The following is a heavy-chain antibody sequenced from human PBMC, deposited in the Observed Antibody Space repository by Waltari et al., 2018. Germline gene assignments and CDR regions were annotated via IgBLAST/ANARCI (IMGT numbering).Heavy chain of an antibody. CDR2: INGDGSST. V-gene: IGHV3-74*01. J-gene: IGHJ5*02. CDR3: ARERGGYNWFDP. D-gene: IGHD3-16*01. Sequence: EVQLVESGGGLVQPGGSLRLSCAASGFTFSSYWMHWVRQAPGKGLVWVSRINGDGSSTSYADSVKGRFTISRDNAKNTLYLQMNRLRAEDTAVYYCARERGGYNWFDPWGQGTLVTVSS. CDR1: GFTFSSYW.